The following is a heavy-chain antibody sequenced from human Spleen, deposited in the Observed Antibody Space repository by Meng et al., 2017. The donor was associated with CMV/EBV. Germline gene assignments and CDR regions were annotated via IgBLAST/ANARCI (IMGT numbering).Heavy chain of an antibody. D-gene: IGHD3-22*01. CDR1: GGSISCGGCY. CDR3: ASYDSSGYYSLGY. Sequence: VSGGSISCGGCYWQWLRQRPERSLELIGYIYYSESTYYNPSLTSRVTISVDTSKNQFSLKLSSVTAADTAVYYCASYDSSGYYSLGYWGQGTLVTVSS. V-gene: IGHV4-30-4*01. J-gene: IGHJ4*02. CDR2: IYYSEST.